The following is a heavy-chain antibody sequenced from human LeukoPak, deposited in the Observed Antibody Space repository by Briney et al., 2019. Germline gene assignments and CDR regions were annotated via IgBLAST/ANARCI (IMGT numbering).Heavy chain of an antibody. Sequence: SETLSLTCTVSGGSISSYYWSWIRQPPGKGLEWIGYIYYSGSTNYNPSLKSRVTISVDTSKNQFSLKLSSVTAADTAVYYCVRSRGYDILTGMGVWGKGTTVTISS. CDR2: IYYSGST. V-gene: IGHV4-59*01. CDR3: VRSRGYDILTGMGV. D-gene: IGHD3-9*01. CDR1: GGSISSYY. J-gene: IGHJ6*03.